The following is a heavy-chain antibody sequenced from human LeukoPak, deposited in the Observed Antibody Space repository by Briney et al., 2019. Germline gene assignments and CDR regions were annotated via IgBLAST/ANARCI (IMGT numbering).Heavy chain of an antibody. Sequence: GGSLRLSCAASGFTFSSYSMNWVRQAPGKGLEWVSAISGSGGSTYYADSVKGRFTISRDNSKNTLYLQMNSLRAEDTAVYYCARGPVLLWFGELSYFDYWGQGTLVTVSS. D-gene: IGHD3-10*01. CDR2: ISGSGGST. CDR3: ARGPVLLWFGELSYFDY. V-gene: IGHV3-23*01. CDR1: GFTFSSYS. J-gene: IGHJ4*02.